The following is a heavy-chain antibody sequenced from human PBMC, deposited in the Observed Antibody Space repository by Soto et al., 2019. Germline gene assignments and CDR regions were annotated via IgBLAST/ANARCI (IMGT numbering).Heavy chain of an antibody. J-gene: IGHJ4*02. CDR2: ISVSSTYT. CDR1: GFTFTDYY. V-gene: IGHV3-11*06. D-gene: IGHD1-26*01. Sequence: LRLSCAASGFTFTDYYISWVRQAPGKGLEWLAYISVSSTYTNYADSVKGRFTVSRDNAKKSVYLQMNSLRVEDTAVYYCARDLEVGAYLYYFDSWGLGTLVTVSS. CDR3: ARDLEVGAYLYYFDS.